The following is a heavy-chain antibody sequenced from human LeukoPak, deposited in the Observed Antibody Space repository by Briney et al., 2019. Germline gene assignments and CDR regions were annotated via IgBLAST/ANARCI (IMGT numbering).Heavy chain of an antibody. CDR3: ARITKLSGSYYFDS. D-gene: IGHD1-26*01. CDR2: INHSGST. CDR1: GGSFSGYY. V-gene: IGHV4-34*01. J-gene: IGHJ4*02. Sequence: SETLSLTCAVYGGSFSGYYWSWIRQPPGKGLEWIGEINHSGSTNYNPSLKSRVTISVDTSKNQFSLKLSSVTAADTAVYYCARITKLSGSYYFDSWGQGTLVTVSS.